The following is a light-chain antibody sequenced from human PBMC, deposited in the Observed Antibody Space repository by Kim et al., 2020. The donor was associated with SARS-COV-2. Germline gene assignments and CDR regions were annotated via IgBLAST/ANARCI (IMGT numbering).Light chain of an antibody. CDR2: GKN. J-gene: IGLJ3*02. Sequence: SSELTQDPAVSVALGQTVRITCKGDSLRSYYASWYQQKPGQAPVLVIYGKNNRPSGIPDRFSGSSSGNTASLTITGAQAEGEADYYCNSRDSSGNHHWVF. CDR1: SLRSYY. CDR3: NSRDSSGNHHWV. V-gene: IGLV3-19*01.